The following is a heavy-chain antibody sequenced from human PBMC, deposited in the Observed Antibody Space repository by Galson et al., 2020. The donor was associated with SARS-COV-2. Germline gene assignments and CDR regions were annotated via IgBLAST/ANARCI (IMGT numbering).Heavy chain of an antibody. CDR2: IYYSGST. D-gene: IGHD3-3*01. Sequence: SETLSLTCTVSGGSIRSGGSYWSWIRQHPGKDLEWIGYIYYSGSTYYNPSLTSRVTISVDTSKNQFSLKLSSVTAADTAVYYCARIQRDTIFGVVIALDYWGQGTLVTVSS. CDR3: ARIQRDTIFGVVIALDY. CDR1: GGSIRSGGSY. V-gene: IGHV4-31*03. J-gene: IGHJ4*02.